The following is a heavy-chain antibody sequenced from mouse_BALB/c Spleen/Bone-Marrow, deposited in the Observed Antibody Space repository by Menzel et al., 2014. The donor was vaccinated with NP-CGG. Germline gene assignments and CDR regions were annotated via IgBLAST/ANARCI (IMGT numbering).Heavy chain of an antibody. V-gene: IGHV5-9-3*01. CDR2: ISSGGHDT. J-gene: IGHJ2*01. CDR3: TRGGNWEDFDY. CDR1: GFTFGSYS. Sequence: EVQLQESGGGLVKPGGSLKLSCAASGFTFGSYSMSWVRQTPEKRLEWVATISSGGHDTYYPDSVKGRFTISRGNPKNTLFLQMTSLRSEDTAMYYCTRGGNWEDFDYWGQGTTLTVSS. D-gene: IGHD4-1*01.